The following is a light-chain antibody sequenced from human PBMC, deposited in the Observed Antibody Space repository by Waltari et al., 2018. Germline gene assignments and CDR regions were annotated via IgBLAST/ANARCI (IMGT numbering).Light chain of an antibody. CDR1: QSVSSNY. CDR2: GAS. V-gene: IGKV3-20*01. J-gene: IGKJ1*01. Sequence: EIVLTQSPGTLSLPPGERAPLSCRASQSVSSNYLAWYQQKPGQAPRLLIYGASSRATGIPDRFSGSGSGTDFTLTISRLEPEDFAVYYCEQYGSSPWTFGQGTKVEIK. CDR3: EQYGSSPWT.